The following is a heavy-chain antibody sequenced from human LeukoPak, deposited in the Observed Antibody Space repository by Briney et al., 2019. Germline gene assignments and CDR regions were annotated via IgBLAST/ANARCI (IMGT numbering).Heavy chain of an antibody. CDR3: ARDLEVLIVGATWSGPLQGFDY. CDR2: MNPNSGNT. CDR1: GYTFTSYD. D-gene: IGHD1-26*01. J-gene: IGHJ4*02. Sequence: ASVKVSCKASGYTFTSYDINWVRQATGQGLEWMGWMNPNSGNTGYAQKFQGRVTMTRNTSISTAYMELRSLRSDDTAVYYCARDLEVLIVGATWSGPLQGFDYWGQGTLVTVSS. V-gene: IGHV1-8*01.